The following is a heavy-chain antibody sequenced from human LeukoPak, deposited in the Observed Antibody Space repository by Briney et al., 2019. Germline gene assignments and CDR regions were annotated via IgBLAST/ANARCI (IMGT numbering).Heavy chain of an antibody. J-gene: IGHJ4*02. V-gene: IGHV3-23*01. CDR1: GFTFTSCD. D-gene: IGHD4-17*01. CDR3: AKECYNYGSSYFDF. CDR2: ISDSGATI. Sequence: PGGSLTLSCAASGFTFTSCDISWLRQAPGKGLEGVSVISDSGATIHYADSVKGRFTFSRDSPENTLYLQMNTLRAEYTAVYYCAKECYNYGSSYFDFWGQGALVTVSS.